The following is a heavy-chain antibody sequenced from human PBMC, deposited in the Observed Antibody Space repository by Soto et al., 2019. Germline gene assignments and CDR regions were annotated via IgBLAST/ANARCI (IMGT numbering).Heavy chain of an antibody. J-gene: IGHJ6*02. CDR3: ARDRSGYDGAKVPWYYYYGMDV. V-gene: IGHV3-30-3*01. CDR2: ISYDGSNK. CDR1: GSTFSSYA. Sequence: PLGVPRLSCADYGSTFSSYAMHWVRQAPGKGLEWVAVISYDGSNKYYADSVKGRFTISRDNSKNTLYLQMNSLRAEDTAVYYCARDRSGYDGAKVPWYYYYGMDVWGQGTTVPVSS. D-gene: IGHD5-12*01.